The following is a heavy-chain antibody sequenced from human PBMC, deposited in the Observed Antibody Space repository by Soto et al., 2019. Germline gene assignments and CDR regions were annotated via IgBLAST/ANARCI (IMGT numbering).Heavy chain of an antibody. J-gene: IGHJ6*02. V-gene: IGHV3-7*03. CDR2: IKQDGSEK. Sequence: GGSLRLSCAASGFTFSSYWMSWVRQAPGKGLEWVANIKQDGSEKYYVDSVKGRFTISRDNAKNSLYLQMNSLRAEDTAVYYCARDWTIFGVVIIQNYYYGMDVWGQGTTVTVSS. D-gene: IGHD3-3*01. CDR3: ARDWTIFGVVIIQNYYYGMDV. CDR1: GFTFSSYW.